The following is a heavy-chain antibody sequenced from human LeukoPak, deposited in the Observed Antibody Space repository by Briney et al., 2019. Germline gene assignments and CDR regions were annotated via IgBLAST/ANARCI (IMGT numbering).Heavy chain of an antibody. CDR1: GYSFSTYG. Sequence: ASVKVSCKASGYSFSTYGLSWVRQAPGQGLEWLGWISAFGTNTNYAQSLQGRVTMTTDTLTNTAYMHLRSLRSDDTAIYYCAREFPDPITIFGVANDYWGQGTLVTVSS. J-gene: IGHJ4*02. CDR2: ISAFGTNT. V-gene: IGHV1-18*01. D-gene: IGHD3-3*01. CDR3: AREFPDPITIFGVANDY.